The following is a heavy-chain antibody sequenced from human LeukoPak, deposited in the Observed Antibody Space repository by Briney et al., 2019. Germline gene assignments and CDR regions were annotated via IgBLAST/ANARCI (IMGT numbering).Heavy chain of an antibody. Sequence: SVKVSCKASGFTFTSSAVQWVRQARGQSLEWIGWIVLGSGNTNYAQKFQERVTITRDMSTSTAYMELRSLRSEDTAVYYCAALSSRVGQYYFDYWGQGTLVTVSS. D-gene: IGHD2-15*01. V-gene: IGHV1-58*01. CDR2: IVLGSGNT. J-gene: IGHJ4*02. CDR1: GFTFTSSA. CDR3: AALSSRVGQYYFDY.